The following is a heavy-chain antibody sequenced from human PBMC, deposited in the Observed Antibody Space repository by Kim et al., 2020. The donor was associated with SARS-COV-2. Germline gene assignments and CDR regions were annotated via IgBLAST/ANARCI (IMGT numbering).Heavy chain of an antibody. J-gene: IGHJ6*02. CDR2: IYPGDSDT. D-gene: IGHD5-18*01. CDR3: ARQDTARGFGYYYYGMDV. Sequence: GESLKISCKGSGYSFTSYWIGWVRQMPGKGLEWMGIIYPGDSDTRYSPSFQGQVTISADKSISTAYLQWSSLKASDTAMYYCARQDTARGFGYYYYGMDVWGQGTTVTVSS. CDR1: GYSFTSYW. V-gene: IGHV5-51*01.